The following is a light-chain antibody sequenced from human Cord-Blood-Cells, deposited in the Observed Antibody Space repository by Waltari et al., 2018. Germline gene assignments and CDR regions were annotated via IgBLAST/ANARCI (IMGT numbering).Light chain of an antibody. CDR2: EVS. Sequence: QSALTQPPSASGSPGQSVTIPCTGTTSAVGGYNYVSWYQQHPGKAPKLMIYEVSKRPSGVPDRFSGSKSGNTASLTVSGLQAEDEADYYCSSYAGSNNFERVFGTGTKVTVL. CDR1: TSAVGGYNY. J-gene: IGLJ1*01. CDR3: SSYAGSNNFERV. V-gene: IGLV2-8*01.